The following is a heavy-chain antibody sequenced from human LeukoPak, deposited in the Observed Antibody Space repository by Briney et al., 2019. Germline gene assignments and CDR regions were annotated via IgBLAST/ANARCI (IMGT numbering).Heavy chain of an antibody. CDR2: IKQDGSEE. CDR1: GFTFSSYW. D-gene: IGHD1-26*01. V-gene: IGHV3-7*01. J-gene: IGHJ3*01. Sequence: PGGSLRLSCAASGFTFSSYWMSWVRQAPGKGLEWVADIKQDGSEEYYVDSVKGRFTISRDNAKKSLFLQMYSLRAEDTAVYYCARRIVGAIDAFDVWGQGTMVTVSS. CDR3: ARRIVGAIDAFDV.